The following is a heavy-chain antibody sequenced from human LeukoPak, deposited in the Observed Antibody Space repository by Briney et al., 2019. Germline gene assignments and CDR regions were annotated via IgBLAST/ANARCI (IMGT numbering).Heavy chain of an antibody. CDR3: ASGYSSSSFDY. CDR2: IYYTENT. V-gene: IGHV4-39*01. Sequence: PSETLSLTCTVSGGSISSNSYYWGWIRQPPGKGLEWIGSIYYTENTYYSPSPKSRVTMSVDTPKNQFSLKLSSVTAADTAVYYCASGYSSSSFDYWGPGTLVTVSS. D-gene: IGHD6-6*01. CDR1: GGSISSNSYY. J-gene: IGHJ4*02.